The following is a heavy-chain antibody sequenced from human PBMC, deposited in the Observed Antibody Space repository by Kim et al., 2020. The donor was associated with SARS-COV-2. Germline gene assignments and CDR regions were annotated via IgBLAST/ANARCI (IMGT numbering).Heavy chain of an antibody. J-gene: IGHJ4*02. CDR3: ARDIPPPGETLVDY. V-gene: IGHV3-33*01. D-gene: IGHD3-16*01. Sequence: YADSVKGRFTISRDKSKNTLYLQMNSLRAEDTAVYYCARDIPPPGETLVDYWGQGTLVTVSS.